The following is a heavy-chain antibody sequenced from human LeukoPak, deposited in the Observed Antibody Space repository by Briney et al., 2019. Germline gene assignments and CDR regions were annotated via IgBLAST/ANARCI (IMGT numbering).Heavy chain of an antibody. Sequence: GGSLRLSCSASRFSLSSYNMHWVRPAPGKGLVFVSGVSSDWGTTDYADSARDRFTISRDNSKNTLYLQMSSLRAEDTAIYYCVRGLYGLGWDYWGPGTLVTVSS. D-gene: IGHD3-10*01. CDR3: VRGLYGLGWDY. CDR2: VSSDWGTT. CDR1: RFSLSSYN. V-gene: IGHV3-64D*06. J-gene: IGHJ4*02.